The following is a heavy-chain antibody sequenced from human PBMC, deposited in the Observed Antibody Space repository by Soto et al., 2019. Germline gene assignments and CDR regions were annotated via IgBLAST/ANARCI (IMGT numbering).Heavy chain of an antibody. CDR3: ARERDCSGGSCYRYYYGMDV. CDR1: GGTFSSYA. V-gene: IGHV1-69*01. Sequence: QVQLVQSGAEVKKPGSSVKVSCKASGGTFSSYAISWVRQAPGPGLEWMGGIIPIFGTANYAQKFQGRVTITSDESTSTAYMELSSLRCGDTAVYYCARERDCSGGSCYRYYYGMDVWGQGTTVTVSS. J-gene: IGHJ6*02. CDR2: IIPIFGTA. D-gene: IGHD2-15*01.